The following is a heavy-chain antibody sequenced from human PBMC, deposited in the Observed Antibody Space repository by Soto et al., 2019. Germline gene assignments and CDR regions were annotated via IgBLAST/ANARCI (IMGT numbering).Heavy chain of an antibody. CDR2: TYYRSRWYS. D-gene: IGHD2-15*01. Sequence: SQTLSLTCVISGDSVSSSSVAWNWVRQSPSRGLEWLGRTYYRSRWYSDFAVSVRGRIVINADTSKNQFSLQLNSVTPEDTPVYFCARSEEDSDYYYYGLDVWGQGTTVTVSS. J-gene: IGHJ6*02. V-gene: IGHV6-1*01. CDR1: GDSVSSSSVA. CDR3: ARSEEDSDYYYYGLDV.